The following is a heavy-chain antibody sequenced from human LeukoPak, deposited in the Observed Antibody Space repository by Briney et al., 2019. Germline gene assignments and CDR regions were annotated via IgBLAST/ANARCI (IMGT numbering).Heavy chain of an antibody. D-gene: IGHD6-13*01. CDR3: ATRRSWAYYFDY. CDR2: FDPEDGET. CDR1: GYTLTELS. J-gene: IGHJ4*02. V-gene: IGHV1-24*01. Sequence: ASVKVSCKVSGYTLTELSMHWVRQAPGKGLEWMGGFDPEDGETIYARKFQGRVTMTEDTSTDTAYMELSSLRSEDTAVYYCATRRSWAYYFDYWGQGTLVTVSS.